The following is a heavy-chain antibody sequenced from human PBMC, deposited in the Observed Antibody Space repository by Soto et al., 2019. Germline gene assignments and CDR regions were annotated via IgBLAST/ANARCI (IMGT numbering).Heavy chain of an antibody. CDR2: INPDSDNT. J-gene: IGHJ6*02. Sequence: ASVKVSCKTSGYTFTNYDINWVRQAAGQGLEWMGWINPDSDNTGYAQKFQGRVTMTRDTSISTAYMELNSLRSEDTAVYYCARGRRYCTTTSCYNPALFPYGMDVWGQGTTVTVSS. CDR1: GYTFTNYD. D-gene: IGHD2-2*02. CDR3: ARGRRYCTTTSCYNPALFPYGMDV. V-gene: IGHV1-8*01.